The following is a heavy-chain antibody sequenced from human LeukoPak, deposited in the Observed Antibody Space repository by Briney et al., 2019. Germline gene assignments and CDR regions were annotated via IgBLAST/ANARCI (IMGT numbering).Heavy chain of an antibody. CDR2: ISAYNGNT. D-gene: IGHD3-22*01. V-gene: IGHV1-18*01. J-gene: IGHJ4*02. CDR1: GYTFTSYG. Sequence: ASVKVSCKASGYTFTSYGISWVRQAPGQGLEWMGWISAYNGNTNYAQKLQGRVTMTTDTSTSTAYMELRSLRSDDTAVYYCARDMSVVVISGTPFGYWGQGTLVTVSS. CDR3: ARDMSVVVISGTPFGY.